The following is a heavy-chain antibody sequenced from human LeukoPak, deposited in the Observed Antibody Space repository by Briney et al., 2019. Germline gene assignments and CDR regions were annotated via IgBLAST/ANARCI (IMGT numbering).Heavy chain of an antibody. D-gene: IGHD6-19*01. J-gene: IGHJ2*01. CDR1: GFTLSSHN. Sequence: PGGSLRLSCVASGFTLSSHNINWVRQAPGKGLEWVSHISSSGSITYYGDSVKGRITISRDNAKNSVSLYMNSLRAEDSAVYYCVGGPGWVFDLWGRGTLVTVSS. CDR3: VGGPGWVFDL. V-gene: IGHV3-48*01. CDR2: ISSSGSIT.